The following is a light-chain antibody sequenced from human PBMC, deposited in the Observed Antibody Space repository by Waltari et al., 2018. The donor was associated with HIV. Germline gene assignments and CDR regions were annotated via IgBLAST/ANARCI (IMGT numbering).Light chain of an antibody. V-gene: IGLV1-47*01. CDR1: SSTSDSIY. CDR3: AAWDDSLSGYV. J-gene: IGLJ1*01. Sequence: QSVLTQPPSASGTPGPRVPISCAGSSSTSDSIYVYWDQHLPVTAPNLLIYRNNRRPSGVPDLFSGSKSGTSASLAISGLRSEDEADYYCAAWDDSLSGYVFGTGTKVTVL. CDR2: RNN.